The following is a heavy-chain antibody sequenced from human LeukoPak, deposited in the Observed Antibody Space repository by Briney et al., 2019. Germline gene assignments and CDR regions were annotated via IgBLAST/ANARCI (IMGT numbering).Heavy chain of an antibody. CDR2: IAWNSGNT. J-gene: IGHJ4*02. CDR1: GFTFDNYA. V-gene: IGHV3-9*01. Sequence: GRSLRLFCAASGFTFDNYAMHWVRQAPGKGLELVSGIAWNSGNTGFADSVKGRFTISRDNAENSLYLQMNSLTPEDTAFYFCAKDMNSYGSGSSYNPWGPFDSWGQGTLVTVSS. CDR3: AKDMNSYGSGSSYNPWGPFDS. D-gene: IGHD3-10*01.